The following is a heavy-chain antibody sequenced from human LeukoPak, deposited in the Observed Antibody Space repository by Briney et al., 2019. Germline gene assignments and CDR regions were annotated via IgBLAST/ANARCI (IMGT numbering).Heavy chain of an antibody. V-gene: IGHV3-23*01. D-gene: IGHD1-26*01. CDR3: AKDGGSYPDAFDI. CDR2: ISGSGGST. Sequence: SAISGSGGSTYYADSVKGRFTISRDNSKNTLYLQMNSLRAEDTAVYYCAKDGGSYPDAFDIWGQGTMVTVSS. J-gene: IGHJ3*02.